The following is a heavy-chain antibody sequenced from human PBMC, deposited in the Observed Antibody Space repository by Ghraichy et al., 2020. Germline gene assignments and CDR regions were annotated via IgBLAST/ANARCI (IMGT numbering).Heavy chain of an antibody. CDR3: ARPPHLSSGHARVFYI. D-gene: IGHD3-22*01. CDR1: GDSMSNYY. V-gene: IGHV4-59*01. Sequence: SETLSLTCTVSGDSMSNYYWTWIRQSPGKGLEWIGYIYGSGTTNYNPSVKSRVTISVDTSKNQVSLKMISVTAADTAVYYCARPPHLSSGHARVFYIWGQGTMVTVSS. J-gene: IGHJ3*02. CDR2: IYGSGTT.